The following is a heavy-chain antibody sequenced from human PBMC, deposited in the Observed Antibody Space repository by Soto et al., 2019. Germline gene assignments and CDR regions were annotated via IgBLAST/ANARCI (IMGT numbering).Heavy chain of an antibody. CDR1: GFTFSSYG. J-gene: IGHJ4*02. CDR2: ISYDGGNK. V-gene: IGHV3-30*18. D-gene: IGHD3-10*01. CDR3: AKDTFYYGSGSSFDY. Sequence: QVQLVESGGGVVQPGRSLRLSCAASGFTFSSYGMHWVRQAPGKGLEWVAVISYDGGNKYYADSVKGRFPISRDNSKNTVYLQMNSLRAEDTAVYYCAKDTFYYGSGSSFDYWGQGTLVTVSS.